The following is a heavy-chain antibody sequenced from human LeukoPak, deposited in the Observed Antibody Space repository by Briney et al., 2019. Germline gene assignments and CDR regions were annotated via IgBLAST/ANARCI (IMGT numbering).Heavy chain of an antibody. CDR1: GFTFSSSW. Sequence: GGSLRLSCAASGFTFSSSWMSWVRQAPGKGLEWEANIKEDGSEKYYVDSVKGRFTISRDNVKNSLYLQMNSLRAEDTAVYYCARSYYDSSGSHVDYWGQGTLVTVSS. J-gene: IGHJ4*02. V-gene: IGHV3-7*01. D-gene: IGHD3-22*01. CDR2: IKEDGSEK. CDR3: ARSYYDSSGSHVDY.